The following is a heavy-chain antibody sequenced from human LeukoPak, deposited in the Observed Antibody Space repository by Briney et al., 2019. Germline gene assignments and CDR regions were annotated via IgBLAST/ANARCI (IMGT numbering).Heavy chain of an antibody. CDR3: ARNGPHYYDKSGYLDS. Sequence: PSETLSLTCTVSGGSISSYYWSWIRQPPGKGLEWIGNIDYSRDTNYNPSLRSRVTILADKSRNQFSLKLNSVTAADTAVYYCARNGPHYYDKSGYLDSWGQGTLVTVSS. CDR1: GGSISSYY. D-gene: IGHD3-22*01. J-gene: IGHJ4*02. V-gene: IGHV4-59*03. CDR2: IDYSRDT.